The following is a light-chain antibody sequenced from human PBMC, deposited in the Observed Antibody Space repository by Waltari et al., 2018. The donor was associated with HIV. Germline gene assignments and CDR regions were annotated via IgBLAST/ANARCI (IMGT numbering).Light chain of an antibody. CDR2: GVT. J-gene: IGLJ2*01. CDR3: NSYSSDDTVV. CDR1: NRNIGFFNL. V-gene: IGLV2-14*01. Sequence: QSALTQPASVSGSPGQSLTTTCTAPNRNIGFFNLVSWYQQYPGKAPQLIIYGVTSRPPGVSNRFSGSKSGNTASLTISGLQTDDEAEYYCNSYSSDDTVVFGGGTKLTVL.